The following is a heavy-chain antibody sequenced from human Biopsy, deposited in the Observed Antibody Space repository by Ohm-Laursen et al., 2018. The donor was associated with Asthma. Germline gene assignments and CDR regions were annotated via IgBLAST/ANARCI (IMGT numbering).Heavy chain of an antibody. Sequence: SLRLSCSASGTHFGSYNMHWVRQAPGKGLEWVAVISYDGSNKYYADSMKGRFTISRDNAKLYLQMNSLRAEDTAVYYCAREGHEYCSSTSCASFDYWGQGTLVTVSS. D-gene: IGHD2-2*01. CDR2: ISYDGSNK. CDR3: AREGHEYCSSTSCASFDY. J-gene: IGHJ4*02. CDR1: GTHFGSYN. V-gene: IGHV3-30*03.